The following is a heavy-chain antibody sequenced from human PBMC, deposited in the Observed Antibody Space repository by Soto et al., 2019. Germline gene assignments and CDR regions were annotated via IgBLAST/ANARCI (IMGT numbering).Heavy chain of an antibody. D-gene: IGHD3-3*01. J-gene: IGHJ4*02. CDR3: AKLDSGGWRGYSEY. CDR2: LSYDGSNK. Sequence: QVQLVESGGGVVQPGRSLRLSCAASGFSFSSYGMHWVRQAPGKGLEWVAVLSYDGSNKYYADSVKGRFTISRDNAKNTLHLQMNSLRAEDTAVYYCAKLDSGGWRGYSEYWGQGTLVTVSS. CDR1: GFSFSSYG. V-gene: IGHV3-30*18.